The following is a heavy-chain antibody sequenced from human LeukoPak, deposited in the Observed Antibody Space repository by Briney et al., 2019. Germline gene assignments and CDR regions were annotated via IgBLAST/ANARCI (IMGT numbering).Heavy chain of an antibody. V-gene: IGHV1-18*01. Sequence: GESLKISCKASGYTFTSYGISWVRQAPGQGLEWMGWISAYNGNTNYAQKLQGRVTMTTDTSTSTAYMELRSLRSDDTALYYCARRTRFLEWSSDYWGQGTLVTVSS. CDR3: ARRTRFLEWSSDY. D-gene: IGHD3-3*01. CDR2: ISAYNGNT. J-gene: IGHJ4*02. CDR1: GYTFTSYG.